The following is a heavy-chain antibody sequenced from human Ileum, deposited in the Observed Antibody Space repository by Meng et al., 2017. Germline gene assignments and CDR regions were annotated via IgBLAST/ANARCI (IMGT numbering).Heavy chain of an antibody. J-gene: IGHJ4*02. CDR1: GGTFNSHA. D-gene: IGHD3-16*02. Sequence: SVKVSCKASGGTFNSHAVSWVRQAPGQGLEWMGGIIPVFGAVTYAPKFQGRVTITADDSAYMELSSLRSEDTAVYYCASLGLSNIHNWGQGTLVTVSS. V-gene: IGHV1-69*13. CDR3: ASLGLSNIHN. CDR2: IIPVFGAV.